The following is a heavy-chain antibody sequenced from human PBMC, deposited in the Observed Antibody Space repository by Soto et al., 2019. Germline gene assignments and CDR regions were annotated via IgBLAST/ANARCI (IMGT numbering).Heavy chain of an antibody. CDR1: GGSVSSGDYS. Sequence: QLQLQESDSGLVKPSQTLSLTCAVSGGSVSSGDYSWTWIRQPAGKGLEWIGYVSHIGSTYYNPSLKTRATVSLDKSKNQFSLKLTSVTAADSAVYFCARGVWNRPYYYHAMDVWGQGTTVTVSS. V-gene: IGHV4-30-2*01. D-gene: IGHD1-1*01. CDR3: ARGVWNRPYYYHAMDV. CDR2: VSHIGST. J-gene: IGHJ6*02.